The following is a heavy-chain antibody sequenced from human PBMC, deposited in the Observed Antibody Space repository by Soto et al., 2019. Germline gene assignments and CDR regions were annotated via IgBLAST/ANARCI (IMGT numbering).Heavy chain of an antibody. Sequence: PGESLKISCEGSGYTFSTYWIGWVRQIPGEGLEWMGIIHPGNSDTRYSPSFQGQVTISADRSIYTAYLQWRSLKTEDTAVYFCCTDVQAKSYYDGSGYSPDWGQGTLVTVSS. CDR3: CTDVQAKSYYDGSGYSPD. D-gene: IGHD3-22*01. V-gene: IGHV5-51*01. CDR1: GYTFSTYW. J-gene: IGHJ4*02. CDR2: IHPGNSDT.